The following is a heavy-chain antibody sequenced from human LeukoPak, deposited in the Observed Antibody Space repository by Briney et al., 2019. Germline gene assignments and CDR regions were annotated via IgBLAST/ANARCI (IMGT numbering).Heavy chain of an antibody. CDR1: GFTFRSSE. D-gene: IGHD3/OR15-3a*01. CDR3: ARDYDLSSGAMDV. J-gene: IGHJ6*04. CDR2: ISDSGTTK. V-gene: IGHV3-48*03. Sequence: GGSLTLSCIASGFTFRSSEMNWVRQAPAKGLEGVSYISDSGTTKYYAHSVRGRFTISRDNAKNSLYLQMNSLRAEDTSVYYCARDYDLSSGAMDVWGKGTTVTVSA.